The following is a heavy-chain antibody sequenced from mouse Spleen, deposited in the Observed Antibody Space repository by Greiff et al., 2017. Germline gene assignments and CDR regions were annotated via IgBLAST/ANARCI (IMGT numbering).Heavy chain of an antibody. CDR3: TRGGYGNYPFDY. Sequence: LVESGAELVKPGASVKLSCKASGYTFTSYYMYWVKQRPGQGLEWIGEINPSNGGTNFNEKFKSKATLTVDKSSSTAYMQLSSLTSEDSAVYYCTRGGYGNYPFDYWGQGTTLTVSS. J-gene: IGHJ2*01. V-gene: IGHV1S81*02. CDR1: GYTFTSYY. D-gene: IGHD2-10*02. CDR2: INPSNGGT.